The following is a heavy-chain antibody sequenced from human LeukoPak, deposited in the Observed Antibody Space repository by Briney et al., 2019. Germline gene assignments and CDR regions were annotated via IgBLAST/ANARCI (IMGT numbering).Heavy chain of an antibody. CDR2: IYYTGST. J-gene: IGHJ4*02. V-gene: IGHV4-59*01. Sequence: SETLSLTCSVSGGSISGYYWNWIRLPPGKGLEWIGYIYYTGSTNYNPSLQSRVTISGDTSKKQFSLKLTSPTAADTAVYFCARTKKLAYVDYENYFDYWGQGTLVTVSS. D-gene: IGHD4-17*01. CDR1: GGSISGYY. CDR3: ARTKKLAYVDYENYFDY.